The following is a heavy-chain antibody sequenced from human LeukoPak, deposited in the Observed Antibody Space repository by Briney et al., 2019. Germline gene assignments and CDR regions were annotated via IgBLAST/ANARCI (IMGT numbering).Heavy chain of an antibody. Sequence: GESLKISCKGFGYSFTGYWVSWVRQMPGKGLEWMGRIDPTDSYTYYSPSFQGHVTISADKSISTAYLQWSSLKASDTAMYYCARALSGSYYDGFDFWGEGTMVTVSS. CDR2: IDPTDSYT. CDR1: GYSFTGYW. D-gene: IGHD1-26*01. CDR3: ARALSGSYYDGFDF. J-gene: IGHJ3*01. V-gene: IGHV5-10-1*01.